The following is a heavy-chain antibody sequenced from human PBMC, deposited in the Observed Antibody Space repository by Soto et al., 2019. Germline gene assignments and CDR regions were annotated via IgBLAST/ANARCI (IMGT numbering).Heavy chain of an antibody. V-gene: IGHV4-39*01. D-gene: IGHD3-22*01. Sequence: SETLSLTCTVSGSSISSSSYYWAWIRQPPGKGLEWIGSIYYSGSTYYNPSLKSRVTISVDTSKNQFSLKLSSVTAADTAVYYCARRLYYDSSGFEGGGMDVWGQGTTVT. CDR3: ARRLYYDSSGFEGGGMDV. CDR1: GSSISSSSYY. CDR2: IYYSGST. J-gene: IGHJ6*02.